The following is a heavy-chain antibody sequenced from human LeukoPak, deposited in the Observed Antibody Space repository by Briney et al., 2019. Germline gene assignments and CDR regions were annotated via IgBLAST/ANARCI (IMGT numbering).Heavy chain of an antibody. J-gene: IGHJ6*02. CDR1: GGSISSSSYY. V-gene: IGHV4-39*07. Sequence: SETLSLTCTVSGGSISSSSYYWGWIRQPPGKGLEWIGSIYYSGSTYYNPSLKSRVTISVDTSKNQFSLKLSSVTAADTAVHYCASRPDYYYYGMDVWGQGTTVTVSS. CDR3: ASRPDYYYYGMDV. D-gene: IGHD2-2*01. CDR2: IYYSGST.